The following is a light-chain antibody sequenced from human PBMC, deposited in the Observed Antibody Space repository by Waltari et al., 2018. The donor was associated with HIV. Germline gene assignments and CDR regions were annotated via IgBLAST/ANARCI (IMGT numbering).Light chain of an antibody. V-gene: IGLV1-47*01. CDR1: TSNFGANY. CDR3: ATWDDSLSLWV. CDR2: RNS. J-gene: IGLJ3*02. Sequence: QSVLTQPPSASGTPGQRVTISFSGSTSNFGANYVYWYQQFPGAAPKLLIYRNSQRPSGVPDRFSGSKSGTSASLAISGLRSDDEANYYCATWDDSLSLWVFGGGTKLTVL.